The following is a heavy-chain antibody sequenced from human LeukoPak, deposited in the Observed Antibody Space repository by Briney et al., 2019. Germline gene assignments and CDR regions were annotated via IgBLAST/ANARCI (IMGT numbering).Heavy chain of an antibody. CDR1: GGSISSSSYY. J-gene: IGHJ5*02. CDR3: ARDRGIAAAADWFDP. CDR2: IYYSGST. D-gene: IGHD6-13*01. Sequence: TSETLSLTCTVSGGSISSSSYYWGWIRQPPGKGLEWIGSIYYSGSTYYNPSLKSRVTISVDTSKNQFSLKLSSVTAADTAVYYCARDRGIAAAADWFDPWGQGTLVTVSS. V-gene: IGHV4-39*07.